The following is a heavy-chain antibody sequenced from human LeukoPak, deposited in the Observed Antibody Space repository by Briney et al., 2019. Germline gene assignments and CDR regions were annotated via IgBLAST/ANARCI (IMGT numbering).Heavy chain of an antibody. J-gene: IGHJ4*02. D-gene: IGHD6-13*01. Sequence: GGSLRLSCAASGFTFSSYWMNWVRQAPGKGLEWVSSISSSSSYIYYADSVKGRFTISRDNSKNTLYLQMNSLRAEDTAVYYCARAGATAAGTNRPLGYWGQGTLVTVSS. CDR3: ARAGATAAGTNRPLGY. CDR1: GFTFSSYW. CDR2: ISSSSSYI. V-gene: IGHV3-21*01.